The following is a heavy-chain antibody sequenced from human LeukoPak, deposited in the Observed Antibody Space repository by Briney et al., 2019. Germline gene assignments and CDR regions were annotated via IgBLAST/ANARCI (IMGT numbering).Heavy chain of an antibody. Sequence: PGGSLRLSCAASGFTFSSYWMSWVRQAPGKGLEWVANIKQDGSEKYYVDSVKGRFTISRDNAKNSLYLQMNSLRAEDTAFYYCAHSDSDIVTGSMHRWGQGTLVTVSS. CDR1: GFTFSSYW. D-gene: IGHD3-9*01. V-gene: IGHV3-7*03. CDR3: AHSDSDIVTGSMHR. CDR2: IKQDGSEK. J-gene: IGHJ4*02.